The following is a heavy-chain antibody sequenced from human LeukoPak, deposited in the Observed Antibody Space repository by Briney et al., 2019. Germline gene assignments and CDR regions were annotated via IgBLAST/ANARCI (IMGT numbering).Heavy chain of an antibody. J-gene: IGHJ4*02. V-gene: IGHV1-2*02. CDR2: INPNSGGT. CDR1: GYTFTGYY. Sequence: ASVKVSCKASGYTFTGYYMRWVRQAPGQGLQWMGWINPNSGGTNYAQKFQGRVTMTMDTSISTAYMELSRLRSDDTAVYYCARDIWNDVLNCDWGQGTLVTVSS. CDR3: ARDIWNDVLNCD. D-gene: IGHD1-1*01.